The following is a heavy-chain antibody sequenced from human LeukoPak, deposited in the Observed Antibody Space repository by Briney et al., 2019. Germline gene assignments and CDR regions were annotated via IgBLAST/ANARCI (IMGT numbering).Heavy chain of an antibody. CDR3: ARPYSSGRDYGMDV. CDR2: IIPIFGTA. CDR1: GGTFSNYP. V-gene: IGHV1-69*13. J-gene: IGHJ6*02. Sequence: GXSVKVSCKASGGTFSNYPISWVRQAPGQGPEWMGGIIPIFGTANYAQKFQGRVTITADESTSTAYMELSSLRSEDTAVYYCARPYSSGRDYGMDVWGQGTTVTVSS. D-gene: IGHD6-25*01.